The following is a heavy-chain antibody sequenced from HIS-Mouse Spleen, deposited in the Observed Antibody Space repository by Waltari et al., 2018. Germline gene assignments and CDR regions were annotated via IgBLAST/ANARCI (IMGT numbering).Heavy chain of an antibody. D-gene: IGHD1-26*01. V-gene: IGHV3-30*18. Sequence: QVQLVESGGGVVQPARSLRRYCAASGFTFGSDGMHWVGQAPGKGLGWGEVISFEGRNKNYAESVKGPFTISRDHSQNPLYLQMSSLRAEDAAVYYCAKDTSGSYSDYWGQGTLVTVYS. CDR3: AKDTSGSYSDY. CDR2: ISFEGRNK. J-gene: IGHJ4*02. CDR1: GFTFGSDG.